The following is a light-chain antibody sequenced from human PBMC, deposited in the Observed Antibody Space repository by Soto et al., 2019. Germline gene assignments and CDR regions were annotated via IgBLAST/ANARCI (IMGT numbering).Light chain of an antibody. J-gene: IGKJ4*01. Sequence: EIVLTQSPATLSLSPGERATLSCRASQSVSSYLAWYQQKPGQAPRLLIYDASNRATGIPARFSGSGSGTDFTITISSLEPEDLAVYYCQQRSNWPTLTFGGETKVEIK. CDR1: QSVSSY. CDR2: DAS. CDR3: QQRSNWPTLT. V-gene: IGKV3-11*01.